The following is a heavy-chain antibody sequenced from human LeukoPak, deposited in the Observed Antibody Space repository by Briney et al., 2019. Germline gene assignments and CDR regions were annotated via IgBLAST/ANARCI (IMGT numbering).Heavy chain of an antibody. CDR3: AKVRGTPY. J-gene: IGHJ4*02. CDR2: IYVDGST. CDR1: GISVRRNY. V-gene: IGHV3-66*01. Sequence: GGSLRLSCAASGISVRRNYISWVRQAPGKGLQWVSVIYVDGSTYYADSVKGRITISRDNSRNTLYLQMNSLRAEDTVVYYCAKVRGTPYWGQGTLVTVSS. D-gene: IGHD3-16*01.